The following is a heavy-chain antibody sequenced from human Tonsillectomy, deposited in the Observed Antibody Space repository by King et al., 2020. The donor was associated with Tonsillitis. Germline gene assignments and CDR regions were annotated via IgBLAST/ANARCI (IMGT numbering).Heavy chain of an antibody. J-gene: IGHJ4*02. V-gene: IGHV1-2*02. CDR2: IDPKSGGT. D-gene: IGHD1-14*01. CDR3: TRARDHEFDY. CDR1: GYTFTAYY. Sequence: QGQLVQSGAELKKPGASVKVSCKASGYTFTAYYLHWVRQAPGQGLEWLGWIDPKSGGTLYAQKFQGRVTMTRDTSISTVYMDLSSLRSDDMAIYYCTRARDHEFDYWGQGTLVTVSS.